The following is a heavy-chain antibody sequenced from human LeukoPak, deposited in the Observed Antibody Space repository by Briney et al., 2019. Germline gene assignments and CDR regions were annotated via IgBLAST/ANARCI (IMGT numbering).Heavy chain of an antibody. CDR3: ARESAVSDAFDI. Sequence: ASVKVSCKASGYTFTSYGISWVRQAPGQGLEWMGWINPNSGGTNYAQKFQGRVTMTRDTSISTAYMELSRLRSDDTAVYYCARESAVSDAFDIWGQGTMVTVSS. J-gene: IGHJ3*02. V-gene: IGHV1-2*02. D-gene: IGHD4-23*01. CDR2: INPNSGGT. CDR1: GYTFTSYG.